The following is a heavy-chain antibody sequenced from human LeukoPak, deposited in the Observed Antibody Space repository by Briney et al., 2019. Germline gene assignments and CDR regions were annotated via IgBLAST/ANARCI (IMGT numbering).Heavy chain of an antibody. CDR3: ARGYSYGSDYYYGMDV. Sequence: AASVKVSCKASGYTFTSYAISWVRQAPGQGLEWMGWISGYNGNTKYAQKVQGRVTMTTDTSTSTAYMELRSLRSDDTAVYYCARGYSYGSDYYYGMDVWGQGTTVTVPS. CDR2: ISGYNGNT. D-gene: IGHD5-18*01. CDR1: GYTFTSYA. J-gene: IGHJ6*02. V-gene: IGHV1-18*01.